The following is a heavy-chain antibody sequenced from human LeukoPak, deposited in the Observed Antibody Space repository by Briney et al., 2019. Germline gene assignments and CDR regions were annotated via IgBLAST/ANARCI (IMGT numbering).Heavy chain of an antibody. CDR1: GFTFSSYW. V-gene: IGHV3-74*01. CDR3: ARDLAYSDSSGYYRHDAFDI. Sequence: GGSLRLSCVASGFTFSSYWMHWVRQAPGKGLVWVSRINSDGSSTSYADSVKGRFTISRDNTKNTVYLQMNSLRAEDTALYYCARDLAYSDSSGYYRHDAFDIWGQGTMVTVSS. CDR2: INSDGSST. D-gene: IGHD3-22*01. J-gene: IGHJ3*02.